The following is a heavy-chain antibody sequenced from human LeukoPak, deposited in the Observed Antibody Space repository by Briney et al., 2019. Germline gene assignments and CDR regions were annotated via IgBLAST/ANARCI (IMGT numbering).Heavy chain of an antibody. D-gene: IGHD5-18*01. CDR3: ARDRYGYGFALDC. CDR1: GFTASDEY. V-gene: IGHV3-53*05. J-gene: IGHJ4*02. Sequence: GGSLRLSCAASGFTASDEYITWVRQVPGKGLEWVSVFHIGGSTYYAGSVKGRLTISRDSSKNTLSLQMNSLRAEDSAVYYCARDRYGYGFALDCWGQGILVTVSS. CDR2: FHIGGST.